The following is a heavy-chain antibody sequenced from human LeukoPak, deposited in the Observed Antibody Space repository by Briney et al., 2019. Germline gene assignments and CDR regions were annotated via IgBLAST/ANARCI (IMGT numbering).Heavy chain of an antibody. Sequence: PGGSLRLSCAASGFTFSSYEMNWVRQAPGKGLEWVSYISSSGSTIYYADSVKGRFTISRDNAKNSLYLQMNSLKTEDTAVYYCTTGPWWQWLVNTRGIFDYWGQGTQVTVSS. CDR3: TTGPWWQWLVNTRGIFDY. CDR1: GFTFSSYE. CDR2: ISSSGSTI. J-gene: IGHJ4*02. D-gene: IGHD6-19*01. V-gene: IGHV3-48*03.